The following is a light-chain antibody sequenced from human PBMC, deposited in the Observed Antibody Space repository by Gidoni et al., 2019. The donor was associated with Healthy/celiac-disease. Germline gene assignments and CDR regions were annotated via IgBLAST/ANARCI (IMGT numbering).Light chain of an antibody. Sequence: IVLTQSPGTLSLSPGERATLSCRAIQSVTNKYLAWYQQKPGQAPSLVIDDASNMATGIPDRFSGSGSGPDFTLTISRLEPEDFAVYYWQQSGSSPYTFGQGSKLEIK. J-gene: IGKJ2*01. CDR2: DAS. CDR1: QSVTNKY. CDR3: QQSGSSPYT. V-gene: IGKV3-20*01.